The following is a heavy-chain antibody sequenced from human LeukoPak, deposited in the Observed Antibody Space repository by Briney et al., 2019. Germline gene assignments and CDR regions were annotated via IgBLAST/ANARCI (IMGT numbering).Heavy chain of an antibody. D-gene: IGHD1-26*01. Sequence: GGSLRLSCAASDFTFSSYWMHWVRQAPGEGLVWVSRISGDESSTNYADSVKGRFTISRDNSRNTLFLQMNSLRAEDTAVYYCAREGGSFLRYFDSWGQGTLVTVSS. V-gene: IGHV3-74*01. J-gene: IGHJ4*02. CDR1: DFTFSSYW. CDR3: AREGGSFLRYFDS. CDR2: ISGDESST.